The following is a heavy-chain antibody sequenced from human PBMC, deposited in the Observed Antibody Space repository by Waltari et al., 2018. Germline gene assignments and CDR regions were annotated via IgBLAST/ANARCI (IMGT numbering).Heavy chain of an antibody. J-gene: IGHJ3*02. CDR3: TVIAGDFDI. Sequence: QVNLVQSGADVRKPGASVTVSCKASGYIFINYFIHWVRQAPGQGLVWSGRINCRNGGTDYAQKFQGRVTLTRDTSISTAYMELSGLTLDDTAIYYCTVIAGDFDIWGPGTMVTASS. CDR2: INCRNGGT. V-gene: IGHV1-2*06. CDR1: GYIFINYF. D-gene: IGHD2-21*01.